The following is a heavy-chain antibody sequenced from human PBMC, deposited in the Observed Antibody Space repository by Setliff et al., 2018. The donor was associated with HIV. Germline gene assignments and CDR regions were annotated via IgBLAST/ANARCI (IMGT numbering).Heavy chain of an antibody. CDR1: SGSVNNYW. CDR2: IYYSGST. CDR3: ARLGDYDSSGYSWFDY. J-gene: IGHJ4*02. D-gene: IGHD3-22*01. Sequence: KTSETLSLTCNVSSGSVNNYWWTWIRQPPGKGLEWIGYIYYSGSTYYNPSLKSQVTISVDASKNQFSLMLSSVTAADTAVYYCARLGDYDSSGYSWFDYWGQGTLVTVSS. V-gene: IGHV4-59*02.